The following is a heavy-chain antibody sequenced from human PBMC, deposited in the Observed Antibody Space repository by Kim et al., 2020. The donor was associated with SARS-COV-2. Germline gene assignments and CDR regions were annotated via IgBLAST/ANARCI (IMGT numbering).Heavy chain of an antibody. CDR1: GDSVSSNSAA. D-gene: IGHD3-9*01. CDR3: ARGHYDILTGYFFLFDY. CDR2: TYYRSKWYN. Sequence: SQTLSLTCAISGDSVSSNSAAWNWIRQSPSRGLEWLGRTYYRSKWYNDYAVSVKSRITINPDTSKNQFSLQLNSVTPEDTAVYYCARGHYDILTGYFFLFDYWGQGTLVTVSS. J-gene: IGHJ4*02. V-gene: IGHV6-1*01.